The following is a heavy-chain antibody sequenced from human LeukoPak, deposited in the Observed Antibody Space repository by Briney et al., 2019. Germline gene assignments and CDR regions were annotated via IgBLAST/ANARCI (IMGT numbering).Heavy chain of an antibody. D-gene: IGHD1-14*01. CDR3: ASGDTGTPSHFDY. V-gene: IGHV3-30-3*01. CDR1: GFTFSIYA. Sequence: PGKSLRLSCAASGFTFSIYAVLWVRQAPGKGLEWVAVISFDGNSQYYADSVKGRFIITRDNSKNTMYLRMNSLRDEDTAVYYCASGDTGTPSHFDYWGEGILVTVSS. CDR2: ISFDGNSQ. J-gene: IGHJ4*02.